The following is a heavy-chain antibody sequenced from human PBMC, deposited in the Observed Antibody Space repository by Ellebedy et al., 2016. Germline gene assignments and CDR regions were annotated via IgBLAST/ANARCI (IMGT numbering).Heavy chain of an antibody. D-gene: IGHD4-17*01. Sequence: SETLSLXXTVVGGSISNYYWNWIRQPPGKGLEWIGYVHYSGKTIYNPSRESRVTISLDTSKNQFSLRLSSVTAADTALYFCARVRNGDFFYFDSWGQGTLVTVSS. J-gene: IGHJ4*02. CDR2: VHYSGKT. CDR3: ARVRNGDFFYFDS. V-gene: IGHV4-59*01. CDR1: GGSISNYY.